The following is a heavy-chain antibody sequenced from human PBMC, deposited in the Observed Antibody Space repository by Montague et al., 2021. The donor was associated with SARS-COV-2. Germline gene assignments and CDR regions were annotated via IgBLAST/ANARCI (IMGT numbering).Heavy chain of an antibody. CDR1: GFSLSTSGMC. J-gene: IGHJ4*02. D-gene: IGHD3-9*01. CDR2: IDWDDDK. Sequence: PALVKPTQTLTLTCTFSGFSLSTSGMCVSWIRQPPGKALEWLALIDWDDDKYSSTSLKTRLTISKDTSKNQVVLTMTNMDPVDTATYYCARTYYDILPNLYYFDYWGQGTLVTVSS. V-gene: IGHV2-70*01. CDR3: ARTYYDILPNLYYFDY.